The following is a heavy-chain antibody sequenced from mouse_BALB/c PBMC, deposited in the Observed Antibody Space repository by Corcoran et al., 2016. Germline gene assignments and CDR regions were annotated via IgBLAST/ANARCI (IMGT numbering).Heavy chain of an antibody. V-gene: IGHV1-18*01. Sequence: EVQLQQSGPELVKPGASMKISCKASGYSFTGYTMNWVKQSHGKNLEWIGLINPYNGGTSYNQKFKGKATLTVDKSSSTAYMELPSLTSEDSAVYYCSRVYYGKNGDYYAMDYWGQGTSVTVSS. CDR1: GYSFTGYT. D-gene: IGHD1-1*01. CDR2: INPYNGGT. CDR3: SRVYYGKNGDYYAMDY. J-gene: IGHJ4*01.